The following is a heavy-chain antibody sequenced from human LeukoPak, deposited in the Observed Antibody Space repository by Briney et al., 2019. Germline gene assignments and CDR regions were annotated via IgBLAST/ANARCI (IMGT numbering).Heavy chain of an antibody. CDR3: ARGVRYCSGGSCYHYFDY. D-gene: IGHD2-15*01. Sequence: SQTLSLTCAISGGSVSSNSSAWDWIRQSPWRGLEWLGSTYYSSKWYNDYAVSVKSRITINPDTSKNQFSLQLNSVTPEDTAVYYCARGVRYCSGGSCYHYFDYWGQGTLVTVSS. CDR1: GGSVSSNSSA. J-gene: IGHJ4*02. CDR2: TYYSSKWYN. V-gene: IGHV6-1*01.